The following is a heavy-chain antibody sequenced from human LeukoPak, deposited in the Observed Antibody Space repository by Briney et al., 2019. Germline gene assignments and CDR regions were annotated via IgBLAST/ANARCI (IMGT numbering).Heavy chain of an antibody. CDR1: GYSFTSYW. Sequence: GESLKISCKGSGYSFTSYWIGWVRQMPGKGLEWMGIIYPGNSDTRYSPSFQGQVTISADKSVSTAYLQWSSLKASDTAMYYCARPTTMIVVGAFDIWGQGTMVTVSS. CDR2: IYPGNSDT. CDR3: ARPTTMIVVGAFDI. J-gene: IGHJ3*02. V-gene: IGHV5-51*01. D-gene: IGHD3-22*01.